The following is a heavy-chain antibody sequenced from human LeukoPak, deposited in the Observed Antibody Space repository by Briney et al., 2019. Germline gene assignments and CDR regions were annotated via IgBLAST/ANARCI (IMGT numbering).Heavy chain of an antibody. Sequence: GGSLRLSCVASGFTFSNFWMNWVRQAPGEGLEWVANIEADGSEKYYVDSVKGRFTISRDNAKNSLYLQMNNLRAEDTAVYYCTTGHYSNYAWDQGTLVTVSS. CDR2: IEADGSEK. D-gene: IGHD4-11*01. V-gene: IGHV3-7*01. J-gene: IGHJ5*02. CDR1: GFTFSNFW. CDR3: TTGHYSNYA.